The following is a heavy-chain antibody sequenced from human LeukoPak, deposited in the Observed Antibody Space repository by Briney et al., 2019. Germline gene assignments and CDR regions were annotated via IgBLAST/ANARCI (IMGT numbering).Heavy chain of an antibody. CDR3: ARESPACGEDCYFDY. Sequence: SGGSLRLSCAASGFTFSSYALHWVRQAPGKGLEWVAVISYDGSNKYYADSVKGQFTISRDNSRNTLYLQMNSLRTDDTAVYYCARESPACGEDCYFDYWGQGTLVTVSS. CDR1: GFTFSSYA. J-gene: IGHJ4*02. D-gene: IGHD2-21*02. V-gene: IGHV3-30-3*01. CDR2: ISYDGSNK.